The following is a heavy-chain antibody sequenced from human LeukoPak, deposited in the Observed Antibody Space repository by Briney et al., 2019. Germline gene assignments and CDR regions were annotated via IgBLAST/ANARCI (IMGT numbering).Heavy chain of an antibody. V-gene: IGHV3-7*01. D-gene: IGHD6-19*01. CDR3: ARDRLVAVAGTGLSWFDP. CDR1: GFTFTKYW. Sequence: GGSLRLSCAASGFTFTKYWLSWVRQAPGRGLEWVANIRPDGNDKNYVDSVRGRFTISRDNAKNSLYLQMNSLRGEDTAVYYCARDRLVAVAGTGLSWFDPWGQGTLVTVSS. J-gene: IGHJ5*02. CDR2: IRPDGNDK.